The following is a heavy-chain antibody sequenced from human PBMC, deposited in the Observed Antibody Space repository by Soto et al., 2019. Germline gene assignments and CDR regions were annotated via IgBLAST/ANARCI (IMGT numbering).Heavy chain of an antibody. CDR1: GFTFSSYA. V-gene: IGHV3-30-3*01. CDR3: ARDLPHTDIVVVPAATELDY. J-gene: IGHJ4*02. D-gene: IGHD2-2*01. CDR2: ISYDGSNK. Sequence: GESLKISCAASGFTFSSYAMHWVRQAPGKGLEWVAVISYDGSNKYYADSVKGRFTISRDNSKNTLYLQMNSLRAEDTAVYYCARDLPHTDIVVVPAATELDYWGQGTLVTVSS.